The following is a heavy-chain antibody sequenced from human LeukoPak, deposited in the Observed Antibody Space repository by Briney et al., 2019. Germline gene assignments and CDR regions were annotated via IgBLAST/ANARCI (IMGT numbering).Heavy chain of an antibody. D-gene: IGHD2-21*02. J-gene: IGHJ6*02. CDR3: AGVVTAIYYYYYYGMDV. V-gene: IGHV4-34*01. CDR1: GVSFSGYY. CDR2: INHSGST. Sequence: SSETLSLTCAVYGVSFSGYYWSWIRQPPGKGLEWIGEINHSGSTNYNPSLKSRVTISVDTSKNQFSLKLSSVTAADTAVYYCAGVVTAIYYYYYYGMDVWGQGTTVTVSS.